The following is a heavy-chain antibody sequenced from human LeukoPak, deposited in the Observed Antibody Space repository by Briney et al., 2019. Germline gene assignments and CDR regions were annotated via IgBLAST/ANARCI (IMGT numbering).Heavy chain of an antibody. D-gene: IGHD1-14*01. Sequence: RPGGSLRLSCAASGFTFSNYPMNWVRQAPGKGLEWVSAITSDGSRTYNADSVKGRFTIPRDNSKNTLYLQMNGLRADDTAVYYCAKGNTITPDYWGQGTLVTVSS. CDR1: GFTFSNYP. CDR3: AKGNTITPDY. CDR2: ITSDGSRT. J-gene: IGHJ4*02. V-gene: IGHV3-23*01.